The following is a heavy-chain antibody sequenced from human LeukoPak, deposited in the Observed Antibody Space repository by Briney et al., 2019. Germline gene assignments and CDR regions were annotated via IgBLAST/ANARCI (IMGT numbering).Heavy chain of an antibody. D-gene: IGHD4-23*01. Sequence: ASVEVSCKASGYTFTSYGISWVRQAPGQGLEWMGWISAYNGNTNYAQKLQGRVTMTTDTSTSTAYMELRSLRSDDTAVYYCARESDYGGNPSDYYYYYYMDVWGKGTTVTVSS. J-gene: IGHJ6*03. CDR1: GYTFTSYG. CDR2: ISAYNGNT. CDR3: ARESDYGGNPSDYYYYYYMDV. V-gene: IGHV1-18*01.